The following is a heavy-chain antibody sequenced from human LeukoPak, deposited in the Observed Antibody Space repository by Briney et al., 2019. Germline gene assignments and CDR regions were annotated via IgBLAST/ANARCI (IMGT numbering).Heavy chain of an antibody. J-gene: IGHJ4*02. CDR1: GFTFSTYS. V-gene: IGHV3-48*01. D-gene: IGHD6-13*01. CDR3: ARDEYSSSRSTH. CDR2: ISRSSSTI. Sequence: GGSLRLSCAASGFTFSTYSMNWVRQAPGKGLEWVSQISRSSSTIYYADSVKGRFTISRDNAKNSLYLQMNSLRAEDTAVYYCARDEYSSSRSTHWGQGTLVTVSS.